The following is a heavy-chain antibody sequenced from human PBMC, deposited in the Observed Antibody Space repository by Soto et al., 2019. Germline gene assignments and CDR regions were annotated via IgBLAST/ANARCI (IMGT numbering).Heavy chain of an antibody. CDR1: GYIMTTYG. D-gene: IGHD3-10*01. CDR2: ISAYNDHT. J-gene: IGHJ4*02. V-gene: IGHV1-18*01. CDR3: ARGSYFVN. Sequence: QVQLVQSGTEVKKPGASVKVSCKASGYIMTTYGVSWVRQAPGQGLEWVGWISAYNDHTNYAQKFEGRVNMTTDTPTSTAYMELMSLSADATAVYYCARGSYFVNWGQGTLVTVSS.